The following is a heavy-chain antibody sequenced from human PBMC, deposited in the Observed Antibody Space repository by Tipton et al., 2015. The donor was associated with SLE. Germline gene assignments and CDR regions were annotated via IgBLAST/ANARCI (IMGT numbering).Heavy chain of an antibody. CDR1: GASISGSACY. J-gene: IGHJ6*04. CDR2: IHYSGST. CDR3: ARDEYRYDATGYHLLGHFDF. Sequence: TLSLTCTVSGASISGSACYWGWIRQSPGKGLEWIGSIHYSGSTNDNPSLKSRVTISVDTSKNQFSLKLSSVTAADTADYYCARDEYRYDATGYHLLGHFDFWGTGTTVTVSS. D-gene: IGHD3-22*01. V-gene: IGHV4-39*07.